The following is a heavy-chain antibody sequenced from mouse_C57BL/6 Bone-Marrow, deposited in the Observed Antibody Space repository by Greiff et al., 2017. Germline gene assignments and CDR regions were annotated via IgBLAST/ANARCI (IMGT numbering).Heavy chain of an antibody. J-gene: IGHJ2*01. CDR3: ARLDSRLRSGDY. CDR1: GYTFTSYW. Sequence: QVQLKQPGAELVMPGASVKLSCKASGYTFTSYWMHWVKQRPGQGLEWIGEIDPSDSYTNYNQKFKGKSTLTVDKSSSTAYMQRSSLTSEDSAVYYCARLDSRLRSGDYWGQGTTLTVSS. D-gene: IGHD1-1*01. CDR2: IDPSDSYT. V-gene: IGHV1-69*01.